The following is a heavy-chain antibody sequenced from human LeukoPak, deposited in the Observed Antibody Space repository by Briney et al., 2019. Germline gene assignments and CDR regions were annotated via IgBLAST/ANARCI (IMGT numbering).Heavy chain of an antibody. Sequence: SQTLSLTCTVSGGSISSSSYYSSWIRQPAGKGLEWIGRIYTSGSTNYNPSLKSRVTISVDTSKNQFSLKLSYVTAADTAVYYCARSAYYDFWSGPGDWFDPWGQGTLVTVSS. J-gene: IGHJ5*02. CDR3: ARSAYYDFWSGPGDWFDP. D-gene: IGHD3-3*01. CDR1: GGSISSSSYY. V-gene: IGHV4-61*02. CDR2: IYTSGST.